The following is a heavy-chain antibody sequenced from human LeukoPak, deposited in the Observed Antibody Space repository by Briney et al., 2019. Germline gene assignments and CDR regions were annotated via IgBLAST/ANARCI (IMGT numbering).Heavy chain of an antibody. V-gene: IGHV3-53*01. J-gene: IGHJ4*02. D-gene: IGHD1-26*01. CDR2: IYSGGST. Sequence: QPGGSLRLSCAASGFTFSSYWMHWVRQAPGKGLVWVSVIYSGGSTYYADSVKGRFTISRDNSKNTLYLQMNSLRAEDTAVYYCAREGAYSGSYFDYWGQGTLVTVSS. CDR3: AREGAYSGSYFDY. CDR1: GFTFSSYW.